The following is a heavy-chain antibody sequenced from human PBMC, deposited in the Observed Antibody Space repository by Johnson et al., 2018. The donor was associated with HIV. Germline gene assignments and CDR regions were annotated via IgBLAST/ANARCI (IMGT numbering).Heavy chain of an antibody. CDR1: GFMFEDYG. V-gene: IGHV3-66*01. CDR3: ASALRLYSSSYAFDI. CDR2: IYSGGST. Sequence: EVQVVESGGGVVRPGGSLRLSCVGSGFMFEDYGMSWVRQAPGKGLEWVSVIYSGGSTYYADSVKGRFTISRDTSKNTLYLQMNSLRAEDTAVYYCASALRLYSSSYAFDIWGQGTMVTVSS. J-gene: IGHJ3*02. D-gene: IGHD6-6*01.